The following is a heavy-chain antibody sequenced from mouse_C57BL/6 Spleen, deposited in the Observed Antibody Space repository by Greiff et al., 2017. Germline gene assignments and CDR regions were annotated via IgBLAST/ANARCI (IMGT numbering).Heavy chain of an antibody. V-gene: IGHV1-50*01. CDR3: ARARYYSNYPGWFAY. J-gene: IGHJ3*01. CDR2: IDPSDSYT. CDR1: GYTFTSYW. D-gene: IGHD2-5*01. Sequence: QVQLQQPGAELVKPGASVKLSCKASGYTFTSYWMQWVKQRPGQGLEWIGEIDPSDSYTNYNQKFKGKATLTVDTSSSTAYMQLSSLTSEDSAVYYWARARYYSNYPGWFAYWGQGTLVTVSA.